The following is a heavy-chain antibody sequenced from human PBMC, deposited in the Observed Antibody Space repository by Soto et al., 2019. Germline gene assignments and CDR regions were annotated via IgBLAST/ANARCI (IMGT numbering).Heavy chain of an antibody. D-gene: IGHD6-13*01. J-gene: IGHJ6*02. CDR2: INPSGGST. CDR1: GYTFTSYY. V-gene: IGHV1-46*01. CDR3: ARDRRNSSSWYFSAGGMDV. Sequence: GASVKVSCKASGYTFTSYYMHWVRQAPGQGLEWMGIINPSGGSTSYAQKFQGRVTMTRDTSTSTVYMELSSLRSEDTAVYYCARDRRNSSSWYFSAGGMDVWGQGTTVTVSS.